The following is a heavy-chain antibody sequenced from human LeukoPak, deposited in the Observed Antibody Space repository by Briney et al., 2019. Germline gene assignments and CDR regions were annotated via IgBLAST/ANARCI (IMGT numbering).Heavy chain of an antibody. Sequence: SETLSLTCTVSGGSISSYYWSWIRQPAGKGLEWIGHIYTSGSTNYNPSLKSRVTMSVDTSKNQFSLKLSSVTATDTAVYYCAKDLGGRWTTYYDILTGYYGSDAFDIWGQGTMVTVSS. J-gene: IGHJ3*02. CDR1: GGSISSYY. V-gene: IGHV4-4*07. CDR3: AKDLGGRWTTYYDILTGYYGSDAFDI. CDR2: IYTSGST. D-gene: IGHD3-9*01.